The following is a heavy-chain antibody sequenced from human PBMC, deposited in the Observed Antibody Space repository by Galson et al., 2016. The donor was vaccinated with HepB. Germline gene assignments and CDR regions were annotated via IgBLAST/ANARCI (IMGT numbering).Heavy chain of an antibody. J-gene: IGHJ4*02. CDR2: IYFSGST. CDR1: GYSISSGYY. CDR3: ARAEPDSDFDY. D-gene: IGHD1-26*01. V-gene: IGHV4-38-2*02. Sequence: ETLSLTCSVSGYSISSGYYWGWIRQPPGKGLEWLGTIYFSGSTYYNPSLKSRLALSVDTSRNQFSLELRSVTAADTATYYCARAEPDSDFDYWGQGMLVAVSS.